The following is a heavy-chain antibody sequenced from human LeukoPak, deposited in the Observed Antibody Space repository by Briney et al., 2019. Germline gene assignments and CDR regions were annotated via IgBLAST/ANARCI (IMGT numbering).Heavy chain of an antibody. D-gene: IGHD3-3*01. Sequence: GRSLRLSCTASGFTFGDYAMSWVRQAPGKGLEWVGFIRSKAYGGTTEYAASVKGRFTISRDDSKSIAYLQMNSLKTEDTAVYYCTRAPGRGYRLVNFDYWGQGTLVTVSS. CDR1: GFTFGDYA. J-gene: IGHJ4*02. V-gene: IGHV3-49*04. CDR2: IRSKAYGGTT. CDR3: TRAPGRGYRLVNFDY.